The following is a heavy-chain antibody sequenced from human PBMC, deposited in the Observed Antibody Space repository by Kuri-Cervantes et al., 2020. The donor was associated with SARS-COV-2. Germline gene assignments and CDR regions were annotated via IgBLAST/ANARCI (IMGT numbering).Heavy chain of an antibody. J-gene: IGHJ6*02. D-gene: IGHD3-22*01. CDR3: AKDPEGYYYDSSGYYHYYYYGMDV. CDR2: ISGSGGAT. V-gene: IGHV3-23*01. Sequence: GESLKISCAASGFTFSSHAMIWVRQAPGKGLEWVSSISGSGGATYYADSAKGRFTISRDNSKNTLSLQMNSLRAEDTAVYYCAKDPEGYYYDSSGYYHYYYYGMDVWGQGTTVTVSS. CDR1: GFTFSSHA.